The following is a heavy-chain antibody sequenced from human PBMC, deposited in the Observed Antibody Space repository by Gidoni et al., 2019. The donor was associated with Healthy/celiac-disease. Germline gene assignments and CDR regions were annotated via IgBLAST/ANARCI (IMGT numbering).Heavy chain of an antibody. Sequence: EVQLVESGGGLVKPGGSLRLSCAASGCTFSNAWMSWVRRAPGKGLGWVGPNKSQTDGGTTDYAATVKGRFTIPRDDSKNTLYLQMNSLKTEDTAVYYFSPAPHYGSGTNNDYWGQGTLVTVSS. CDR2: NKSQTDGGTT. CDR3: SPAPHYGSGTNNDY. D-gene: IGHD3-10*01. CDR1: GCTFSNAW. J-gene: IGHJ4*02. V-gene: IGHV3-15*01.